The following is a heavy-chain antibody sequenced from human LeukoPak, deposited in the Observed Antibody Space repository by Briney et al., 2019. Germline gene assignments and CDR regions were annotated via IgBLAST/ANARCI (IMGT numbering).Heavy chain of an antibody. V-gene: IGHV1-2*02. CDR1: GYTFTGYY. CDR3: GRGYYYDGGGYNFI. D-gene: IGHD3-22*01. J-gene: IGHJ4*02. CDR2: INPNSGGT. Sequence: ASVKVSCKASGYTFTGYYMHWVRQAPGQGLELMGWINPNSGGTNYAQTFQGRVTMTRDTSISTAYMQLSRLRSDANAVYYCGRGYYYDGGGYNFIWGQGTLVTVSS.